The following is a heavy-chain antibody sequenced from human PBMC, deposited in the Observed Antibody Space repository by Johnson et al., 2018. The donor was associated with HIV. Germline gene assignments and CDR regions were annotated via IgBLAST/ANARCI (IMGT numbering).Heavy chain of an antibody. CDR2: ISGSGDSA. Sequence: EQLVESGGGLVQPGGSLRLYCAASGFTFSSYAMSWVRQAPGKGLEWVSAISGSGDSAYYADSVKGRFTISRDNSKNTLYLQMDSLRAVDTAVFYCAKDRIRSTAPDTFDVWGQGTMVTVSS. J-gene: IGHJ3*01. CDR3: AKDRIRSTAPDTFDV. V-gene: IGHV3-23*04. D-gene: IGHD5-18*01. CDR1: GFTFSSYA.